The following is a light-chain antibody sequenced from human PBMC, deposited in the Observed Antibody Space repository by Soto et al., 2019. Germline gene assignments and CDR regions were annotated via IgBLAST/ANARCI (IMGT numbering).Light chain of an antibody. J-gene: IGKJ5*01. Sequence: IQMTQSPSSLSSSLAYTFPITCRASQGIRNAVGWYQQKPGKAPKLLIYAASSLQSGVPSRFSGSGSGTDFTLTVSSLQPEDFATYYCHQSYDIPTFGQGTRLEI. CDR1: QGIRNA. V-gene: IGKV1-39*01. CDR3: HQSYDIPT. CDR2: AAS.